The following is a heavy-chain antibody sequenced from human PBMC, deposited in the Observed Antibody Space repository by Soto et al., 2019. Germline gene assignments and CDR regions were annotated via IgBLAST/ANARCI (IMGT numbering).Heavy chain of an antibody. D-gene: IGHD4-17*01. J-gene: IGHJ4*02. CDR2: ISGSGGST. CDR3: ARDYGEHYYFDY. CDR1: GFTFSSYA. V-gene: IGHV3-23*01. Sequence: RRLSCAASGFTFSSYAMSWVRQAPGKGLEWVSAISGSGGSTYYADSVKGRFTISRDNTKNTLYLQMNSLRAEDTAVYYCARDYGEHYYFDYWGQGTLVTVSS.